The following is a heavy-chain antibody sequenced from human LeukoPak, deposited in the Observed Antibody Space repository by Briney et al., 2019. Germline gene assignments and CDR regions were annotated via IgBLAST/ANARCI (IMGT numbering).Heavy chain of an antibody. J-gene: IGHJ6*02. Sequence: ASVKVSCKASGGTCSSYAISWVRQAPGQGLEWMGRIIPILGIANDAQKFQGRVTITADKSTSTAYMELSSLRSEDTAVYYCARDNPPGIVVVPADPYYYYYGMDVWGQGTTVTVSS. CDR1: GGTCSSYA. CDR3: ARDNPPGIVVVPADPYYYYYGMDV. CDR2: IIPILGIA. V-gene: IGHV1-69*04. D-gene: IGHD2-2*01.